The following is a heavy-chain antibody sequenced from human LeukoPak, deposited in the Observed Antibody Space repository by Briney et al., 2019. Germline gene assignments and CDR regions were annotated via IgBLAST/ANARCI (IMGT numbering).Heavy chain of an antibody. Sequence: GGSLRLSCAASGLTFSSYGMSWVRQAPGKGLEWVSTISGRSGGTFYADSVKGRFTISRDNSNNTLYLQMNSLRAEDTAVYYYATFGKYQLMSDFDYWGQGPLAAVSS. CDR1: GLTFSSYG. V-gene: IGHV3-23*01. J-gene: IGHJ4*02. CDR3: ATFGKYQLMSDFDY. CDR2: ISGRSGGT. D-gene: IGHD2-2*01.